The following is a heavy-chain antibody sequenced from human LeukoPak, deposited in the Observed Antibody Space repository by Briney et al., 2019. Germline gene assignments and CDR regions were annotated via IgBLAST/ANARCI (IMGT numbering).Heavy chain of an antibody. V-gene: IGHV3-7*01. J-gene: IGHJ4*02. CDR1: GFAFSNSW. Sequence: GGSLRLSCAASGFAFSNSWMTWVRQAPGKGLEWVANINHDGSEKYYVDSMRGRFTISRDNVKNSLYLQVNSLRAEDTAVYYCARDSGHGGIFDYWGQGALVTVSS. CDR3: ARDSGHGGIFDY. CDR2: INHDGSEK. D-gene: IGHD3-16*01.